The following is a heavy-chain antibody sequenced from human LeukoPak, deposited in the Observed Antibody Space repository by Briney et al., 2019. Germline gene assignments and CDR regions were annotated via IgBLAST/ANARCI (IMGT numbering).Heavy chain of an antibody. CDR2: INHSGST. V-gene: IGHV4-34*01. J-gene: IGHJ5*02. CDR3: SGYSSTPGEGWFDP. D-gene: IGHD6-13*01. CDR1: GGSFSGCY. Sequence: SETLSLTCAVYGGSFSGCYWSWIRQPPGKGLEWIGEINHSGSTNYNPSLKSRVTISVDTSKNQFSLKLSSVTAADTAVYYCSGYSSTPGEGWFDPWGQGTLVTVSS.